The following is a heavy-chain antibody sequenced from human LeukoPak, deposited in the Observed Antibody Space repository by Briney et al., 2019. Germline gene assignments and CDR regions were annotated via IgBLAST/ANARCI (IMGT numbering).Heavy chain of an antibody. V-gene: IGHV4-39*01. CDR2: IYYSGST. Sequence: PSETLSLTCTVSRGSISNSNYYWGWIRQPPGKGLEWIGTIYYSGSTYYNPSLKSRVTISVDTSKNQFSLKLSSVTAADTAMYYCARFRSGSSGWYVGHWGQGTLVTVSS. D-gene: IGHD6-19*01. CDR1: RGSISNSNYY. J-gene: IGHJ4*02. CDR3: ARFRSGSSGWYVGH.